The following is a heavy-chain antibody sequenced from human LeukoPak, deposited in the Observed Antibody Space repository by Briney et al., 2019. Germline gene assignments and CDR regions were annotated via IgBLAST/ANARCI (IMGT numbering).Heavy chain of an antibody. CDR1: GFTFDDYA. J-gene: IGHJ4*02. CDR3: ATSSGWYPKYFDY. Sequence: GGSLRLSCAASGFTFDDYAMHWVRQAPGKGLEWVSLISWGGGSSYYADSVKGRFTISRDNSKNTLYLQMNSLRAEDTALYYCATSSGWYPKYFDYWGQGTLVTVSS. V-gene: IGHV3-43D*03. CDR2: ISWGGGSS. D-gene: IGHD6-19*01.